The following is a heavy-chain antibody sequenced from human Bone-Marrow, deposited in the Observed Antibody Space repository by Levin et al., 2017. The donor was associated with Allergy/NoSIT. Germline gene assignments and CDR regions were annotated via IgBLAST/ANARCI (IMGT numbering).Heavy chain of an antibody. J-gene: IGHJ3*02. CDR3: ASVYDSSGYWGAFDI. V-gene: IGHV4-59*01. Sequence: SQTLSLTCTVSGGSISSSYWSWIRQPPGKGLEWIGYIYYSGSTNYNPSLKSRVTISVDTSKNQFSLKLSSVTAADTAVYYCASVYDSSGYWGAFDIWGQGTMVTVSS. CDR1: GGSISSSY. D-gene: IGHD3-22*01. CDR2: IYYSGST.